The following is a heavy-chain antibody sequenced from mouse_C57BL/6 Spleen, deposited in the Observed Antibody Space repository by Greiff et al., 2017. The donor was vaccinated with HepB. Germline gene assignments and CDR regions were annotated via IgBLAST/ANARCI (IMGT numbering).Heavy chain of an antibody. CDR1: GYSFTGYY. Sequence: EVQLQQSGPELVKPGASVKISCKASGYSFTGYYMHWVKQSSEKSLEWIGEINPSTGGTSYNQKFKGKATLTVDKSSSTAYMQLKSLTSEDSAVYDWARRCYGSNYKTGWYFDVWGTGTTVTVSS. V-gene: IGHV1-43*01. CDR3: ARRCYGSNYKTGWYFDV. D-gene: IGHD1-1*01. CDR2: INPSTGGT. J-gene: IGHJ1*03.